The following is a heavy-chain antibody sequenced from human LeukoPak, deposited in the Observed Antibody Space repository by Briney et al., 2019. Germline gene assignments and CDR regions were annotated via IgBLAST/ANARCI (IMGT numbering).Heavy chain of an antibody. CDR3: ARTPPQYSSGWYFDY. CDR1: GITFSNYA. D-gene: IGHD6-19*01. CDR2: ISYDGSNK. Sequence: GGSLRLSCVASGITFSNYAVSWVRQAPGKGLEWVAVISYDGSNKYYADSVKGRFTISRDNSKNTLYLQMNSLRAEDTAVYYCARTPPQYSSGWYFDYWGQGTLVTVSS. V-gene: IGHV3-30*04. J-gene: IGHJ4*02.